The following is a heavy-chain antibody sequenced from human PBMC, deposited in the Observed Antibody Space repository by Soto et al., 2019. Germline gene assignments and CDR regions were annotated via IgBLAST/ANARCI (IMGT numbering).Heavy chain of an antibody. J-gene: IGHJ6*02. CDR1: GKKCTPRG. Sequence: GASVRSSGRCSGKKCTPRGMKCERQAPGQGLEWMGWISGYNGNTKCAQKFQDRVTMTADTSTRTAFMEVRSLTSDDTGVYFCAATGGHYFGLDVWGQGTTVTVSS. D-gene: IGHD2-8*02. CDR2: ISGYNGNT. V-gene: IGHV1-18*01. CDR3: AATGGHYFGLDV.